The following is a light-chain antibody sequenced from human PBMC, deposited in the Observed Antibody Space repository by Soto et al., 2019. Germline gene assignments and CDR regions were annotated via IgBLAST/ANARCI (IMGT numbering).Light chain of an antibody. CDR3: SSYTSSSTV. CDR2: DVS. CDR1: RSDVGGYNY. V-gene: IGLV2-14*01. J-gene: IGLJ2*01. Sequence: QSALTQPASVSGSPGQSITISCTGTRSDVGGYNYVSWYQQHPGKAPKLMIYDVSNRPSGVSNRFSGSKSGNTASLTISGLQAEDDDDYYCSSYTSSSTVFGGGTKLTVL.